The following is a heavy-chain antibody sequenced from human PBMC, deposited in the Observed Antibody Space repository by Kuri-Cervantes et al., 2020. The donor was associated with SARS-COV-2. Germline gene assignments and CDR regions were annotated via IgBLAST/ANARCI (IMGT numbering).Heavy chain of an antibody. Sequence: SLKISCEASGFSFDDYYMTWLRQAPGKVLEWVSSISNGSTTIKSEDSVKGRFSISSDNSKNSLLLQMNSLRAEDTVLYYCASVAYYYGSGSYPQYYYSYNMDVWGKGTTVTVSS. V-gene: IGHV3-11*01. J-gene: IGHJ6*03. CDR1: GFSFDDYY. CDR3: ASVAYYYGSGSYPQYYYSYNMDV. D-gene: IGHD3-10*01. CDR2: ISNGSTTI.